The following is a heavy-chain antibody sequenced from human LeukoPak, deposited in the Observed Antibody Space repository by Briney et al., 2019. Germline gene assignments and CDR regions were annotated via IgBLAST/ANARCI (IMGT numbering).Heavy chain of an antibody. J-gene: IGHJ4*02. CDR3: ARGISCSGGSCRYFDY. CDR1: GYTFTNYY. V-gene: IGHV1-46*01. Sequence: ASVEVSCKASGYTFTNYYMHWVRQAPGQGLEWMGLINPSAGSTNYAQNFQGRVTMTRDTSTSTVCMELSSLRSEDTAVYYCARGISCSGGSCRYFDYWGQGTLVTVSS. D-gene: IGHD2-15*01. CDR2: INPSAGST.